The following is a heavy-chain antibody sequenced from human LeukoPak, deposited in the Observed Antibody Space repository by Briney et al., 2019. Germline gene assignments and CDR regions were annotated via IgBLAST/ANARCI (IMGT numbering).Heavy chain of an antibody. D-gene: IGHD6-13*01. CDR2: INPSGGST. J-gene: IGHJ5*02. CDR1: GYTFTGYY. V-gene: IGHV1-46*01. Sequence: ASVKVSCKASGYTFTGYYMHWVRQAPGQGLEWMGIINPSGGSTSYAQKFQGRVTMTRDTSTSTVYMELSSLRSEDTAVYYCARGYSSSWYEGLDSWFDPWGQGTLVTVS. CDR3: ARGYSSSWYEGLDSWFDP.